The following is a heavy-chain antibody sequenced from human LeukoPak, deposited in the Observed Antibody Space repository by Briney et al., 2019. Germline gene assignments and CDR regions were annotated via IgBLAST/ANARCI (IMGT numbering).Heavy chain of an antibody. CDR1: GGSISSSVYY. CDR2: INQDGSDK. J-gene: IGHJ4*02. D-gene: IGHD2-15*01. V-gene: IGHV3-7*01. CDR3: ARPRYCSSGNCYSDY. Sequence: LSLTCTVSGGSISSSVYYWDWLRQHPGKGLEWVANINQDGSDKYYVDSVKGRFTISRDNAKNSLYLQMNSLRAEDTAVYYCARPRYCSSGNCYSDYWGQGALVTVSS.